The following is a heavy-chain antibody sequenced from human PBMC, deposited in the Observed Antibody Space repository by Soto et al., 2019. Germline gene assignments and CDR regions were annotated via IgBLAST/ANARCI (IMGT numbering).Heavy chain of an antibody. Sequence: QVQLVQSGAEVKKPGASVKVSCKASGYTFTAYYMHWVRQAPGQGLEWMGWINPNSGGTYHAQNFQGRVTMTRDTSTTTAYVELASLRSEDTAVYYCARGGGRGYNELDPWGHGTLVIVSS. J-gene: IGHJ5*02. V-gene: IGHV1-2*02. D-gene: IGHD5-12*01. CDR1: GYTFTAYY. CDR3: ARGGGRGYNELDP. CDR2: INPNSGGT.